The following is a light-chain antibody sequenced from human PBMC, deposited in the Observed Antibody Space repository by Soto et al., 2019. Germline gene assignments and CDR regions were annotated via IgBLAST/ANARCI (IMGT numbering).Light chain of an antibody. V-gene: IGKV1-33*01. CDR3: QQYDNLPSWT. CDR1: QDISNY. CDR2: DAS. Sequence: DLQMTQSPSSLSASVGDRVTITCQASQDISNYLNWYQQKPGKAPKLLIYDASNLKTGVPSRFSGSGSGTDFTFTISSLQPEDIATYYCQQYDNLPSWTFGQGTKVEIK. J-gene: IGKJ1*01.